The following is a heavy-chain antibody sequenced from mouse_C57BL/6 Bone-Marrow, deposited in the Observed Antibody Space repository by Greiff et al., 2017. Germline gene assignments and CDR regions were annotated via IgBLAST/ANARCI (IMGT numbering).Heavy chain of an antibody. Sequence: QVHVKQPGAELVKPGASVKLSCKASGYTFPSYGMHWVKQRPIQGLEWIGNIDPSDSETPYNQKFKDKATLTVDKSSSTAYMQLSSLTSEDSAVYYCARGVAWFAYWGQGTLVTVSA. V-gene: IGHV1-52*01. D-gene: IGHD1-1*02. CDR2: IDPSDSET. CDR1: GYTFPSYG. J-gene: IGHJ3*01. CDR3: ARGVAWFAY.